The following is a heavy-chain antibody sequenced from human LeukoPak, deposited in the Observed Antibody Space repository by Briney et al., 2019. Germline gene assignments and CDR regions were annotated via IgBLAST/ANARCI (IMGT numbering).Heavy chain of an antibody. J-gene: IGHJ5*02. CDR3: ARSPDYDSSGYYLNWFDP. D-gene: IGHD3-22*01. V-gene: IGHV1-18*01. CDR2: ISAYNGNT. Sequence: ASVKVSCKASGYTFTSYVISWVRQAPGQGLEWMRWISAYNGNTNYAQKLQGRVTMTTDTSTSTAYMELRSLRSDDTAVYYCARSPDYDSSGYYLNWFDPWGQGTLVTVSS. CDR1: GYTFTSYV.